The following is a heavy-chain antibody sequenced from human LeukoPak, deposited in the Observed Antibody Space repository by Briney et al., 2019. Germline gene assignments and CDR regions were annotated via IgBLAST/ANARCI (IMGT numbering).Heavy chain of an antibody. CDR1: GGSISSYY. D-gene: IGHD4/OR15-4a*01. CDR3: ERHVYGDFDY. CDR2: INYSGST. Sequence: SETLSLTCTVSGGSISSYYWSWIRQPPGKGLEWIGNINYSGSTNYNPSLKSRVTISVDTSKNQFSLKLSSVAAADAAVYYCERHVYGDFDYWGQGTLVTVSS. V-gene: IGHV4-59*08. J-gene: IGHJ4*02.